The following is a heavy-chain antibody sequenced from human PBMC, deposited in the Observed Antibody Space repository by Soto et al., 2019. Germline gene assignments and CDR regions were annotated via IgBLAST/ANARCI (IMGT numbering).Heavy chain of an antibody. J-gene: IGHJ6*02. CDR3: ARCSPVGGVVVSIYGMDG. V-gene: IGHV1-18*01. CDR1: GYTFTSYG. Sequence: ASVKVSCKASGYTFTSYGISWVRQAPGQGLEWMGWISAYNGNTNYAQKLQGRVTMTTDTSTSTAYMELRSLRSDDTAVYYCARCSPVGGVVVSIYGMDGWGQGNTVTFSS. CDR2: ISAYNGNT. D-gene: IGHD3-22*01.